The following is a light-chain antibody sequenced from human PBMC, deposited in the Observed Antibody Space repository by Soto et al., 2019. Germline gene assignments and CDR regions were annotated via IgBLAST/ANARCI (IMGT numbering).Light chain of an antibody. V-gene: IGLV2-11*01. CDR1: VRDVGSYNY. CDR3: WSYSGTSTVV. Sequence: QPSLSHTGSVSGSPGQSCTISCTGSVRDVGSYNYVSWYQQHPGKAPKLILFDVDKRPSGVPDRISGSKSANTASLTISGLQAEDEADYYWWSYSGTSTVVFGTGTKVTV. CDR2: DVD. J-gene: IGLJ1*01.